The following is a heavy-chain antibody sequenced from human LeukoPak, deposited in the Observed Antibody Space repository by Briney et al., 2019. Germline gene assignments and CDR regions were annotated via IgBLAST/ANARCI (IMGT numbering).Heavy chain of an antibody. D-gene: IGHD6-6*01. Sequence: PSQTLSLTCTVSGGAMNSGGYYWIWIRQHPGRGLEWIGYIYSGGSTYYNPSLKSRVIISVDTSKSQFSLQLISVTAADTAVYYGARVPRPHTRPRFDPWGQGTLVTVSS. J-gene: IGHJ5*02. CDR2: IYSGGST. CDR1: GGAMNSGGYY. CDR3: ARVPRPHTRPRFDP. V-gene: IGHV4-31*03.